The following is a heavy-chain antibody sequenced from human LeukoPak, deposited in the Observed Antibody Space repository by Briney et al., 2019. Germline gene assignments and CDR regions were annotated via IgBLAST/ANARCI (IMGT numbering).Heavy chain of an antibody. Sequence: GRPLRLSCAASGFIFSGYAMFWVRQAPGRGLEWVAVILYDGRIKYYADSVKGRFTISRDNSNNTLFLHMTSLREEDTAVYYCARVRGVPAAWAIDYWGQGTLVTVSS. CDR1: GFIFSGYA. V-gene: IGHV3-30*04. CDR3: ARVRGVPAAWAIDY. D-gene: IGHD2-2*01. CDR2: ILYDGRIK. J-gene: IGHJ4*02.